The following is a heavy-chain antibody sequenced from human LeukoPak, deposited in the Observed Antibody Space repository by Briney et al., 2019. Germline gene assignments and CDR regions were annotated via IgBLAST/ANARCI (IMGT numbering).Heavy chain of an antibody. CDR1: GGSISSYY. V-gene: IGHV4-59*01. Sequence: SETLSLTCTVSGGSISSYYWSWIRQPPGKGLEWIGYIYYSGSTNYNPSLKSRVTKSVDTSKNQFSLKLSSVTAADTAVYYCARGQTTVTTTPFDYWGQGTLVTVSS. CDR2: IYYSGST. CDR3: ARGQTTVTTTPFDY. D-gene: IGHD4-17*01. J-gene: IGHJ4*02.